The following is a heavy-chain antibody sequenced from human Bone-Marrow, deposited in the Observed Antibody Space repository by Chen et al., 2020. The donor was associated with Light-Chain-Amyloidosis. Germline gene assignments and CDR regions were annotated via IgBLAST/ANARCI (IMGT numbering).Heavy chain of an antibody. D-gene: IGHD3-3*01. V-gene: IGHV3-21*01. CDR3: XXXSFGVAID. Sequence: VQLVXSGGGLIKPGGSLRPPCAASGFSFSSYTINWLRQAPGKGLEWVSAVSRDSSYIYYADSVKGRXSXXXXXXXXXXXXXXXXXXXXXXXXYYXXXXSFGVAIDWGQGTLVTVSS. CDR2: VSRDSSYI. CDR1: GFSFSSYT. J-gene: IGHJ4*02.